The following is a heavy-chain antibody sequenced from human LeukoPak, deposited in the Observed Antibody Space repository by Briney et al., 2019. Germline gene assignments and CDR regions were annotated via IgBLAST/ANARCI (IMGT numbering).Heavy chain of an antibody. V-gene: IGHV5-51*01. CDR3: ARRRGDGYNSPFDY. D-gene: IGHD5-24*01. CDR2: IYPADSDT. Sequence: GESLKISCKGSGYSFYTYWIAWVRQMPGQGLEWMGIIYPADSDTRYSPSFQGQVTISADKSINTAYLQWGTLKASDTATYYCARRRGDGYNSPFDYWGQGTLVTVPS. J-gene: IGHJ4*02. CDR1: GYSFYTYW.